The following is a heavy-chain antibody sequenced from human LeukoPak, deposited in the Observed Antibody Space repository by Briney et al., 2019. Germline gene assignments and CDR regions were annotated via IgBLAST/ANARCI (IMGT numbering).Heavy chain of an antibody. CDR2: IYHSGST. Sequence: SETLSLTCTVSGGSISSGGYYWSWIRQPPGRGLEWIGYIYHSGSTYYNPSLKSRVTISVDRSKNQFSLKLSSVTAADTAVHYCASGGYSSSWPDAFDIWGQGTMVTVSS. V-gene: IGHV4-30-2*01. CDR1: GGSISSGGYY. D-gene: IGHD6-13*01. J-gene: IGHJ3*02. CDR3: ASGGYSSSWPDAFDI.